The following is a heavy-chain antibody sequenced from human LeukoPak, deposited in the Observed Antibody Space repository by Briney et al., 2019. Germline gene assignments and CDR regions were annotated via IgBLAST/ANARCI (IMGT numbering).Heavy chain of an antibody. D-gene: IGHD3-10*01. CDR2: INQDGSER. Sequence: GGALRLSCAASVFSFSTYWRSWVRQAPGQGLEWVAHINQDGSERYFVDSVKGRFTISRDNSKNSLYLQMNSLRAEDTAVYYCASALAARSFYFDCWGQGTLVTVSS. CDR3: ASALAARSFYFDC. J-gene: IGHJ4*02. V-gene: IGHV3-7*01. CDR1: VFSFSTYW.